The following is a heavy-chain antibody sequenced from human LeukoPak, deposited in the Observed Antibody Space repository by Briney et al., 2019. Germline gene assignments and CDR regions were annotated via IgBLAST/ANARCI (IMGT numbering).Heavy chain of an antibody. CDR2: IATSGRT. J-gene: IGHJ4*02. V-gene: IGHV4-59*01. CDR1: GGSMSGYY. Sequence: SSETLSLTCTVSGGSMSGYYWSWIRQPPGKGLEWIGYIATSGRTSYTPSLNSRVTTSIDTSNNQFSLRLSSVTAADTAVYYCARGRDYYDRSGYYGYFAYWGQGTLVTVSS. D-gene: IGHD3-22*01. CDR3: ARGRDYYDRSGYYGYFAY.